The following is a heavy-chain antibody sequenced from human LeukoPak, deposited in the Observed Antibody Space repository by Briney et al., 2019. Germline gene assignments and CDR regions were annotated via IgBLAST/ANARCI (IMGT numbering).Heavy chain of an antibody. CDR1: GSSISSYY. Sequence: SETLSLTCTVSGSSISSYYWSWIRQPPGKGLEWIGYIYYSGSTNYNPSLKSRVTISVDTSKNQFSLKLSSVTAADTAVYYCARGEYYYYGMDVWGQGTTVTVSS. CDR3: ARGEYYYYGMDV. CDR2: IYYSGST. V-gene: IGHV4-59*01. J-gene: IGHJ6*02.